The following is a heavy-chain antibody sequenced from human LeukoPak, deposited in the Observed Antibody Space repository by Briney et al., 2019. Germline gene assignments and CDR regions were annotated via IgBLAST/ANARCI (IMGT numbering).Heavy chain of an antibody. Sequence: PSETLSLTCTVSGGSISSSSYYWGWLRQPPGKGLEWIGSIYYSGSTYYNPSLKSRVTISVDTSKNQFSLKLSSVTAADTAVYYCARDIVAAYFDYWGQGTLVTVSS. D-gene: IGHD5-12*01. J-gene: IGHJ4*02. CDR3: ARDIVAAYFDY. CDR1: GGSISSSSYY. CDR2: IYYSGST. V-gene: IGHV4-39*07.